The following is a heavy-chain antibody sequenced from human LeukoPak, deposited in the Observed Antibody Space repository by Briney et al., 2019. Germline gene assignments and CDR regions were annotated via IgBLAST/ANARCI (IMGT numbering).Heavy chain of an antibody. D-gene: IGHD3-10*01. CDR1: GGSFSGYY. V-gene: IGHV4-34*01. CDR2: INHSGST. J-gene: IGHJ2*01. CDR3: ARGKIGLRVRGVKAWAYFDL. Sequence: SETLSLTCAVYGGSFSGYYWSWIRQPPGKGLEWFGEINHSGSTNYNPSLKSRVTISVDTSKNQFSLKLSSVTAADTAVYYCARGKIGLRVRGVKAWAYFDLWGRGTLVTVSS.